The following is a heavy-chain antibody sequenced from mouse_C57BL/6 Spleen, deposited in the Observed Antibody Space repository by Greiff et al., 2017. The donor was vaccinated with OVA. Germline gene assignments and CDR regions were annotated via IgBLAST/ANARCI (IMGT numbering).Heavy chain of an antibody. J-gene: IGHJ1*03. CDR3: ARNYYYGSSPYWYFDV. Sequence: QVHVKQSGPGLVQPSQSLSITCTVSGFSLTSYGVHWVRQSPGKGLEWLGVIWSGGSTDYNAAFISRLSISKDNSKSQVFFKMNSLQADDTAIYYCARNYYYGSSPYWYFDVWGTGTTVTVSS. V-gene: IGHV2-2*01. CDR2: IWSGGST. CDR1: GFSLTSYG. D-gene: IGHD1-1*01.